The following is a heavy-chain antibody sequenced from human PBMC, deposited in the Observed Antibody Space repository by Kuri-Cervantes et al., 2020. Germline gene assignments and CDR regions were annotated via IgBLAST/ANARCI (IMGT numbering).Heavy chain of an antibody. Sequence: GESLKISCAASGFTVSSNYMTWVRRAPGKGLEWVSVIYSGDSTYYADSVKGRFTISRDNSKSILYLQIKSLSAEDTAVYYCARDVDTAMAFPDYWGRGTLVTVSS. CDR2: IYSGDST. CDR3: ARDVDTAMAFPDY. J-gene: IGHJ4*02. D-gene: IGHD5-18*01. V-gene: IGHV3-53*05. CDR1: GFTVSSNY.